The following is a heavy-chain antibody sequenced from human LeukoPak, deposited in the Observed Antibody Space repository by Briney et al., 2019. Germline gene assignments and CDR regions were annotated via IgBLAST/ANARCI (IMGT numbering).Heavy chain of an antibody. V-gene: IGHV4-59*01. J-gene: IGHJ6*03. Sequence: PSETLSLTCTVSGGSISSYYWSWLRQPPGKGLEWIGYIYYSGSTNYNPSLKSRVTISVDTSKNQFSLKLSSVTAADTAVYYCARDRGSGGSHLYYMDVWGKGTTVTVSS. CDR1: GGSISSYY. CDR3: ARDRGSGGSHLYYMDV. CDR2: IYYSGST. D-gene: IGHD2-15*01.